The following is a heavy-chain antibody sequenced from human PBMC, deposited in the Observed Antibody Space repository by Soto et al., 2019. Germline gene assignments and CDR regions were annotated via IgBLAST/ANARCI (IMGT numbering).Heavy chain of an antibody. CDR1: GFTVSSNY. D-gene: IGHD4-17*01. CDR2: IYSGGST. Sequence: GGSLRLSCAASGFTVSSNYMSWVRQAPGKGLEWVSVIYSGGSTYYADSVKGRFTISRHNSKNTLYLQMNSLRAEDTAVYYCARIRHGDYYYYGMDVWGQGTTVTVSS. V-gene: IGHV3-66*01. J-gene: IGHJ6*02. CDR3: ARIRHGDYYYYGMDV.